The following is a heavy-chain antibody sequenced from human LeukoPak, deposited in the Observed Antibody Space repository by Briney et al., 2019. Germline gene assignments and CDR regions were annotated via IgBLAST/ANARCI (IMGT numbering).Heavy chain of an antibody. CDR3: AKDGAWLRFDD. CDR2: ISPGGPT. D-gene: IGHD5-12*01. V-gene: IGHV3-23*01. CDR1: GFTFSSYW. Sequence: GGSLRLSCAASGFTFSSYWMNWVRQAPEKGLEWVSGISPGGPTYYADSVKGRFTISRDDSKNALYLQMRNLRADDTAVYYCAKDGAWLRFDDWGQGILVTVSS. J-gene: IGHJ4*02.